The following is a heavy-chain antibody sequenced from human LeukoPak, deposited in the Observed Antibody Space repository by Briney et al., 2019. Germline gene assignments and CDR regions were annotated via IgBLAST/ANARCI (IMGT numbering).Heavy chain of an antibody. V-gene: IGHV3-21*01. CDR2: ISISGSYI. CDR3: AREDSTVDLDY. Sequence: GGSLRLSCAAYGFTFGTYRMNWVRQAPGKGLEWVSSISISGSYIYYADSVKGRFIISRDNAKNSLYLQMNSLRAEDTAVYYCAREDSTVDLDYWGQGTLVTVSS. CDR1: GFTFGTYR. D-gene: IGHD4-23*01. J-gene: IGHJ4*02.